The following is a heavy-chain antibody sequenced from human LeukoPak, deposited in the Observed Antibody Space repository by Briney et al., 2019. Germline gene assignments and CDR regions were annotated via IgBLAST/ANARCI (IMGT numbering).Heavy chain of an antibody. CDR2: INPNSGGK. CDR1: GYTFTVYY. D-gene: IGHD3-10*01. V-gene: IGHV1-2*02. Sequence: ASVKVSGTASGYTFTVYYMHWVRQAPGQGLEGMGWINPNSGGKNYAQKFQGTVTMTRDTSISTAYMELSRLKSDDTAVYYCARDSMVRGVIIRVGYGGQGTLVTVSS. CDR3: ARDSMVRGVIIRVGY. J-gene: IGHJ4*02.